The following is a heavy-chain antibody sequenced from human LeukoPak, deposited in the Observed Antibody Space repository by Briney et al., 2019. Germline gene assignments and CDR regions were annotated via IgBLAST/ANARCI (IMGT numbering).Heavy chain of an antibody. D-gene: IGHD3-3*01. V-gene: IGHV3-49*04. CDR1: GFTPGDHA. CDR2: IRSNAYRGTT. CDR3: AKENWSEALEYFDY. J-gene: IGHJ4*02. Sequence: GGSLRLSCAASGFTPGDHAMTWVRQAPGKGLEWVAFIRSNAYRGTTEYAPSVKGRFSISRDDSKSVVYLQMNGLKSEDTAVYYCAKENWSEALEYFDYWGQGTLVTVSS.